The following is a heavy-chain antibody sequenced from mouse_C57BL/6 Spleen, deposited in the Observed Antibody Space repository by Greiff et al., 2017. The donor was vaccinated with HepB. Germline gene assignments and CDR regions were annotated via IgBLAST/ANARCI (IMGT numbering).Heavy chain of an antibody. CDR1: GFTFSDYG. J-gene: IGHJ4*01. CDR3: ARDYYSNLDY. D-gene: IGHD2-5*01. Sequence: EVKLEESGGGLVKPGGSLKLSCAASGFTFSDYGMHWVRQAPENGLEWVAYISSGSSTIYYADTVKGRFTISRDNAKNTLFLQMTSLRSEDTAMYYCARDYYSNLDYWGQGTSVTVSS. CDR2: ISSGSSTI. V-gene: IGHV5-17*01.